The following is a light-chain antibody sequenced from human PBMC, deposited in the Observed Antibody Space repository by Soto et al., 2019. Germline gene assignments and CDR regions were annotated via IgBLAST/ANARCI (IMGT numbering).Light chain of an antibody. J-gene: IGKJ1*01. Sequence: EIVLTQSPATLSLSPGERATLSCRASQSVSSYLAWYQQKPGQAPRLLIYDASNRATGIPARFSGSGSGTDFTLTISSLEPEDFAVYYCQQSSNWPPSITFGQGTKVDI. CDR2: DAS. V-gene: IGKV3-11*01. CDR3: QQSSNWPPSIT. CDR1: QSVSSY.